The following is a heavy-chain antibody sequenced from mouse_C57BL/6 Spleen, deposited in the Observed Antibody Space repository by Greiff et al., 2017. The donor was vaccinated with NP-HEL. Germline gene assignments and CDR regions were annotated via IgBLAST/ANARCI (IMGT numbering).Heavy chain of an antibody. CDR3: ARLRQGYAMDY. CDR2: IYPGGGYT. Sequence: VQLQQSGAELVRPGTSVKMSCKASGYTFTNYWIGWAKQRPGHGLEWIGDIYPGGGYTNYNEKFKGKATLTADKSSSTAYMQFSSLTSEDSAIYYCARLRQGYAMDYWGQGTSVTVSS. V-gene: IGHV1-63*01. D-gene: IGHD2-12*01. J-gene: IGHJ4*01. CDR1: GYTFTNYW.